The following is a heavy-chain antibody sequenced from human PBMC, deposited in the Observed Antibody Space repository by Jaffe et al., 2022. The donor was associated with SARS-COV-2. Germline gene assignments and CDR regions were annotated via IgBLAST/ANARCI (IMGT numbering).Heavy chain of an antibody. CDR1: GYSISSGYY. CDR2: IYHSGST. CDR3: ARGAQTRKDAFDI. J-gene: IGHJ3*02. V-gene: IGHV4-38-2*02. Sequence: QVQLQESGPGLVKPSETLSLTCTVSGYSISSGYYWGWIRQPPGKGLEWIGSIYHSGSTYYNPSLKSRVTISVDTSKNQFSLKLSSVTAADTAVYYCARGAQTRKDAFDIWGQGTMVTVSS.